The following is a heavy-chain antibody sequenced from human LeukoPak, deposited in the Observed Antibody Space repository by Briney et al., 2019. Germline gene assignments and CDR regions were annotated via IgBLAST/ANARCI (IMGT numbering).Heavy chain of an antibody. J-gene: IGHJ6*03. CDR1: GFTFSSYG. Sequence: GSLRLSCAASGFTFSSYGMHWVRQAPGKGLEWVAFIRYDGSNKYYADSVKGRFTISRDNSKNALYLQMNSLRAEDTAVYYCAKDRSSSWYFVYYYMDVWGKGTTVTISS. CDR2: IRYDGSNK. V-gene: IGHV3-30*02. D-gene: IGHD6-13*01. CDR3: AKDRSSSWYFVYYYMDV.